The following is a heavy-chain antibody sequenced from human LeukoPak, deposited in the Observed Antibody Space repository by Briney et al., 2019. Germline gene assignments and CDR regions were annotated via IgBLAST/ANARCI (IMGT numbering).Heavy chain of an antibody. Sequence: GGSLRLSCVASGFTFSYYWMSWVRQAPGKGPELVANIKVDGIEKHYVDSVKGRFTISRDNAKKSLYLQMNSLRAEDTAVYYCTRDKQQLDDYWGQGTLVTVSS. J-gene: IGHJ4*02. CDR2: IKVDGIEK. D-gene: IGHD1-1*01. V-gene: IGHV3-7*03. CDR1: GFTFSYYW. CDR3: TRDKQQLDDY.